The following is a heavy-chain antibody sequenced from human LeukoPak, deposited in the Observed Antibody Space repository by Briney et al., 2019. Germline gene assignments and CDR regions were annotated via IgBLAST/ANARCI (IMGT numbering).Heavy chain of an antibody. CDR1: GVTFSSYG. Sequence: GGSLRLSCAASGVTFSSYGMHWVRQAPGKGLEWVAVISNDGSNKYYADSVKGRFTISRDNSKNTLYLQMNSLRAEDTAVYYCARVRYGSGSYNWFDPWGQGTLVTVSS. D-gene: IGHD3-10*01. V-gene: IGHV3-30*03. CDR2: ISNDGSNK. CDR3: ARVRYGSGSYNWFDP. J-gene: IGHJ5*02.